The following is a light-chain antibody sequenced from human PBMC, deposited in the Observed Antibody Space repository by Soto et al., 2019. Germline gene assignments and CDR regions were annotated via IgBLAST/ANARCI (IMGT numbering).Light chain of an antibody. V-gene: IGLV1-44*01. Sequence: QPVLTQPPSASGAPGQRVTISCSGSSSNIGSHIVNWYQQVPGTAHKLLIYTNNQRPSGVPDRFSGSKSGTSASLAISGLQSEDEADYYCAAWDDSAFGVVFGGGTKLTVL. CDR3: AAWDDSAFGVV. J-gene: IGLJ2*01. CDR2: TNN. CDR1: SSNIGSHI.